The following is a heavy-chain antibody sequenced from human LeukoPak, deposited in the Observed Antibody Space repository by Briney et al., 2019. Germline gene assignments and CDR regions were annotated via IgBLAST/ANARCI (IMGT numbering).Heavy chain of an antibody. CDR1: GGSFSGYY. CDR2: INHTGTT. CDR3: ARGLKPDYDDHSDY. Sequence: SETLSLTCAVYGGSFSGYYRSWIRQPPGKGLEWIGEINHTGTTNYNPSLKSRVTISVDTSKNQFSLKLSSVTAADTAVYYCARGLKPDYDDHSDYWGQGTLVTVSS. D-gene: IGHD4-17*01. J-gene: IGHJ4*02. V-gene: IGHV4-34*01.